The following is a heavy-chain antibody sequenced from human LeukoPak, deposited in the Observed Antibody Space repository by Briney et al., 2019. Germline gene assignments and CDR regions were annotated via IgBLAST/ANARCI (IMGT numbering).Heavy chain of an antibody. V-gene: IGHV1-69*06. D-gene: IGHD3-10*01. CDR1: GGTFSSYA. CDR2: IIPIFGTA. J-gene: IGHJ3*02. Sequence: SVKVSCKASGGTFSSYAISWVRQAPGQGLEWMGGIIPIFGTANYAQKFQGRVTITADKSTSTAYMELSSLRSEDTAVYYCARRFQWFGELLYAFDIWGQGTMVTVSS. CDR3: ARRFQWFGELLYAFDI.